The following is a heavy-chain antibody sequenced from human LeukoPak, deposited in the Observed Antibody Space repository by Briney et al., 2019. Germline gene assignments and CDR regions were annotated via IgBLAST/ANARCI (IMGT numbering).Heavy chain of an antibody. D-gene: IGHD2-8*01. V-gene: IGHV3-43*02. CDR2: ISGDGGST. Sequence: GGSLRLSCKASGFTFSRYAMSWVRQAPGKGLEWVSLISGDGGSTFYADSVKGRFTISRDNSKNSLSLHMNSLTTGDTALYYCVKEEFSHTTNYFDTWGQGILVTVSS. CDR3: VKEEFSHTTNYFDT. J-gene: IGHJ4*02. CDR1: GFTFSRYA.